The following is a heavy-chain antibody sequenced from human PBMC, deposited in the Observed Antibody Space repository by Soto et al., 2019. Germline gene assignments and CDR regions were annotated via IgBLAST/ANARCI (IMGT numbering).Heavy chain of an antibody. V-gene: IGHV3-23*01. CDR3: AKVPCTLYYCQYVDFDY. J-gene: IGHJ4*02. CDR2: ISGSGGST. Sequence: EVQLLESGGGLVQPGGSLRLSCAASGFTFSSYAMSWVRQAPGKGLEWVSAISGSGGSTYYADSVKGRFTISRDNSKNTLYLQMNSLRAEDTAVYYCAKVPCTLYYCQYVDFDYWGQGTLVTVSS. D-gene: IGHD3-22*01. CDR1: GFTFSSYA.